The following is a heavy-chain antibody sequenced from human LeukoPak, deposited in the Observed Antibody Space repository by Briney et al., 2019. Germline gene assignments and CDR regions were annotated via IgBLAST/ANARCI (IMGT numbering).Heavy chain of an antibody. D-gene: IGHD5-12*01. CDR3: ARSSGYEYYFDY. CDR2: IYYSGST. CDR1: GGSISSYY. V-gene: IGHV4-59*01. J-gene: IGHJ4*02. Sequence: SETLSLTCTVSGGSISSYYWSWIRQPPGKGLEWIGYIYYSGSTNYNPSLKSRVTISVDASKNQFSLKLSSVTAADTAVYYCARSSGYEYYFDYWGQGTLVTVSS.